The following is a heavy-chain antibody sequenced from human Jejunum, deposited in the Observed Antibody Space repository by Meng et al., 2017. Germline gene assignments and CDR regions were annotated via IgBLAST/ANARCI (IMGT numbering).Heavy chain of an antibody. CDR3: ARAIRERYFDS. Sequence: QARLQGSGPGLVKLSGTPPLTCTVSGVSTTAPFYWTWIRQAPGKGLEWIGEVWPSGATYYNPSLSSRITISIDTSNNQFSLEVAFLTAADTAVYYCARAIRERYFDSWGQGTLVTVSS. J-gene: IGHJ4*02. CDR1: GVSTTAPFY. D-gene: IGHD1-14*01. CDR2: VWPSGAT. V-gene: IGHV4-4*02.